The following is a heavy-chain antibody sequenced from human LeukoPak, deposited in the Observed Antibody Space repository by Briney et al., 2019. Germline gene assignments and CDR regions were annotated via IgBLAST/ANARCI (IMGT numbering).Heavy chain of an antibody. Sequence: PSETLSLTCTVSGGSISSSSYYWGWIRQPPGKGLEWIGSIYYSGSTYYNPSLKSRVTISVDTSKNQFSLKLSSVTAADTAGYYCARVRSGRHSLFDYWGQGTLVTVSS. D-gene: IGHD1-26*01. CDR2: IYYSGST. CDR1: GGSISSSSYY. CDR3: ARVRSGRHSLFDY. V-gene: IGHV4-39*07. J-gene: IGHJ4*02.